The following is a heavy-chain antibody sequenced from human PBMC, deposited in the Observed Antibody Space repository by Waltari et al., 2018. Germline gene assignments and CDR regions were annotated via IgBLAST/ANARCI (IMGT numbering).Heavy chain of an antibody. J-gene: IGHJ6*02. CDR3: AGGEIVVVVAATLYYYYGMDV. D-gene: IGHD2-15*01. Sequence: QVQLQQWGAGLLKPSATLSLTCAVYGGSFSGYYWSWIRQPQGKGLEWIVEINHSGITNYNPSLKSRVTISVVTSKNQFSLKLSSVTAADTAVYYCAGGEIVVVVAATLYYYYGMDVWGQGTTVTVSS. CDR2: INHSGIT. V-gene: IGHV4-34*01. CDR1: GGSFSGYY.